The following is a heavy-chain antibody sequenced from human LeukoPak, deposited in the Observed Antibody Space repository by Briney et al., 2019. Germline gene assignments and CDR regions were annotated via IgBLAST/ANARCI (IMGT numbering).Heavy chain of an antibody. V-gene: IGHV3-53*01. CDR2: IYSGGGT. CDR1: GFTVSSNY. CDR3: ARARYDSSGYYYLNY. Sequence: GGSLRLSCAASGFTVSSNYMSWVRQAPGKGLEWVSVIYSGGGTYYADSVKGRFTISRDNSKNTLYLQMNSLRAEDTAVYYCARARYDSSGYYYLNYWGQGTLVTVSS. J-gene: IGHJ4*02. D-gene: IGHD3-22*01.